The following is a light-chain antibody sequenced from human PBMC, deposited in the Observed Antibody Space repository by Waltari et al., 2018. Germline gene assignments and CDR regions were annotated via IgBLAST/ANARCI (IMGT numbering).Light chain of an antibody. CDR2: GVT. V-gene: IGLV2-14*03. Sequence: QSALTQPASVSGSPGQSITISCTGTSSDIGIYNFVSWYQQHPDKAPHLVIFGVTNRPSGVSHPFSGSKSGTTASLTISGRQAEDEADYYCSSYTSTSSPWVFGGGTKLTVL. CDR3: SSYTSTSSPWV. J-gene: IGLJ3*02. CDR1: SSDIGIYNF.